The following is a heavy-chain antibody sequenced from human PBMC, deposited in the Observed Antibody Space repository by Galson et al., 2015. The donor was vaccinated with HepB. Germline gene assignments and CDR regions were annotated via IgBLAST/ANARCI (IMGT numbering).Heavy chain of an antibody. D-gene: IGHD5-18*01. CDR3: ARAGTAMVLYNWFDP. CDR2: ISYDGSNK. Sequence: SLRLSCAASGFTFSSYAMHWVRQAPGKGLEWVAVISYDGSNKYYADSVKGRFTISRDNSKNTLYLQMNSLRAEDTAVYYCARAGTAMVLYNWFDPWGQGTLVTVSS. J-gene: IGHJ5*02. V-gene: IGHV3-30*04. CDR1: GFTFSSYA.